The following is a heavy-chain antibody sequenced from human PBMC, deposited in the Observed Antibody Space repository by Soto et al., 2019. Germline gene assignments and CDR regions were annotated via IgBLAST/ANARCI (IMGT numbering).Heavy chain of an antibody. CDR1: GFTFSSYG. D-gene: IGHD3-3*01. CDR3: ARDCYYDFWSGHLNDY. Sequence: QVQLVESGGGVVQPGRSLRLSCAASGFTFSSYGMHWVRQAPGKGLEWVAVIWYDGSNKYYADSVKGRFTISRDNSKNTLYLQMNSLRAEDTAAYYCARDCYYDFWSGHLNDYWGQGTLVTVSS. CDR2: IWYDGSNK. J-gene: IGHJ4*02. V-gene: IGHV3-33*01.